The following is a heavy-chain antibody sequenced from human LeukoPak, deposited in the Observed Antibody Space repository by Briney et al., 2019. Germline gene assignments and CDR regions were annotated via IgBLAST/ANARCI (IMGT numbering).Heavy chain of an antibody. CDR2: IYHSGST. CDR1: GGSISSGGYY. J-gene: IGHJ6*03. Sequence: SETLSLTCTVSGGSISSGGYYWSWIRQPPGKGLEWIGYIYHSGSTYYNPSLKSRVTISVDRSKNQFSLKLSSVTAADTAVYYCARNGEEFWSGYPQGYYMDVWGKGTTVTVPS. CDR3: ARNGEEFWSGYPQGYYMDV. D-gene: IGHD3-3*01. V-gene: IGHV4-30-2*01.